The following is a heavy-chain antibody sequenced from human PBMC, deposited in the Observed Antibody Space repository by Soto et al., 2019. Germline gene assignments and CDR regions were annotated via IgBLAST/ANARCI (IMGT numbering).Heavy chain of an antibody. V-gene: IGHV2-5*02. D-gene: IGHD6-6*01. J-gene: IGHJ4*02. CDR3: AHRRFNAARPDGPGHFDS. Sequence: QITLKESGTTLVKPTQTLTLPCTLSGLSLSTTGVSVGWIRQPPGQALEWLALIYWDDDKRYIPTLKSRLTIAKDTSKNQVVLTMTNMDPVDTATYYCAHRRFNAARPDGPGHFDSWGQGTLVTVSS. CDR2: IYWDDDK. CDR1: GLSLSTTGVS.